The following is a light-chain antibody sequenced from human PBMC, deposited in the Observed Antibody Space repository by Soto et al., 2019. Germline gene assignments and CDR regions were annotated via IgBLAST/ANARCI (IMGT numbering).Light chain of an antibody. CDR1: QSVSNNY. J-gene: IGKJ5*01. V-gene: IGKV3-11*01. Sequence: EIVLTQSPGTLSLSPGERATLSCRASQSVSNNYLAWYQQKPGQAPRLLIYDASNRATGIPARFSGSGSGTDFTLTISSLEPEGFAVYYCQQRSNWPPITFGQGTRLEIK. CDR2: DAS. CDR3: QQRSNWPPIT.